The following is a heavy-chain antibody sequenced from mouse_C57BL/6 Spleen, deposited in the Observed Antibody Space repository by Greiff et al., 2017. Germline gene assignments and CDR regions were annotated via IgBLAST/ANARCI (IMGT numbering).Heavy chain of an antibody. CDR2: ISYDGSN. J-gene: IGHJ3*01. CDR1: GYSITSGYY. CDR3: ARDQGTGGSWFAY. V-gene: IGHV3-6*01. D-gene: IGHD4-1*01. Sequence: EVQLQQSGPGLVKPSQSLSLTCSVTGYSITSGYYWNWIRQFPGNKLEWMGYISYDGSNNYNPSLKNRISITRDTSKNQFFLKLNSVTTEDTATYDCARDQGTGGSWFAYWGQGTLVTVSA.